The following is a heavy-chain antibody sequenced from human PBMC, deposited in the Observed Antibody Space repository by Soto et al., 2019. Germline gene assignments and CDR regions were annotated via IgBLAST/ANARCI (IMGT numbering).Heavy chain of an antibody. CDR1: GFSFSNYR. CDR2: INNDGTAT. CDR3: ARVMYGYY. D-gene: IGHD2-8*02. V-gene: IGHV3-74*01. J-gene: IGHJ4*02. Sequence: GGSLRLACEASGFSFSNYRMHCVRQPPGRGLVWVSRINNDGTATNYADSVKGRFTVSRDNAKNTLYLQMNSLTAEDTAVYYCARVMYGYYWRQGTVITVSS.